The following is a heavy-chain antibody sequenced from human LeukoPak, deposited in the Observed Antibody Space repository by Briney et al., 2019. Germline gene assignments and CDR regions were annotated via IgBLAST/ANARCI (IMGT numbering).Heavy chain of an antibody. D-gene: IGHD4-23*01. CDR3: AKGSARRWFWYFDY. J-gene: IGHJ4*02. V-gene: IGHV3-23*01. CDR1: GFTFSSYW. Sequence: PGGSLRLSCAASGFTFSSYWMSWVRQAPGKGLEWVSVISGSGGSTSYADSVKGRFTISRDNSKNMLYLQMNSLRAEGTAVYYCAKGSARRWFWYFDYWGQGTLVTVSS. CDR2: ISGSGGST.